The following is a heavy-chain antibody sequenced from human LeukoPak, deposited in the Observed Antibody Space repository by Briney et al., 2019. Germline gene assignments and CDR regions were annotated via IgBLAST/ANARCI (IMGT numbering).Heavy chain of an antibody. Sequence: PSETLSLTCTVSGGSISSSSYYWGWIRQPPGKGLEWIGSIYYSGSTYYNPSLKSRVTTSVDTSKNQFSLKLSSVTAADTAVYYCARHAPQQLVLVTHFQHWGQGTLVTVSS. D-gene: IGHD6-13*01. V-gene: IGHV4-39*01. CDR3: ARHAPQQLVLVTHFQH. CDR1: GGSISSSSYY. J-gene: IGHJ1*01. CDR2: IYYSGST.